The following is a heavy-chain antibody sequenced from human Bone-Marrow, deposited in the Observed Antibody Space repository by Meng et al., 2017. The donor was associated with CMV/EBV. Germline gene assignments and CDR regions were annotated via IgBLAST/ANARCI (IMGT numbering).Heavy chain of an antibody. CDR3: ARDPCPSGVGYLDS. CDR1: GFTFSNYW. V-gene: IGHV3-74*01. CDR2: INSDGSDT. Sequence: GESLKISCAASGFTFSNYWMHWVRQAPGKGLVWVSRINSDGSDTAYAGSVKGRFTISRDNAKNSLYLQMNSLRAEDTAVYYCARDPCPSGVGYLDSWGQGTLVTVSS. J-gene: IGHJ4*02. D-gene: IGHD2-8*01.